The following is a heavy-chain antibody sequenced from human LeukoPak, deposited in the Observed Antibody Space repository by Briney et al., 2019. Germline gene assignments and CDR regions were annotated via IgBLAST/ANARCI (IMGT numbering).Heavy chain of an antibody. V-gene: IGHV3-30*02. J-gene: IGHJ2*01. CDR2: IRYDGSNK. D-gene: IGHD1-26*01. Sequence: PGKSLRLSCAASGFPFSNYGMHWVRQAPGKGLEWVAFIRYDGSNKYYADSVKGRFTISRDNSKNTLYLQMNSLRAEDTAVYYCAKWAGSYAAPKWYFDLWGRGTLVTVSS. CDR3: AKWAGSYAAPKWYFDL. CDR1: GFPFSNYG.